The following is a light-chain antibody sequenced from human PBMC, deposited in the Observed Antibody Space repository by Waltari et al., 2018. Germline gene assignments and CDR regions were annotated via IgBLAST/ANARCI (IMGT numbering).Light chain of an antibody. Sequence: DIQMTQSPSSLSASVGYIVTISCRASQVISNSLAWYHQSPGQAPKLLLYGTSRLESGVPSRFSGRGSGTDYTLTISSLQPEDFGTYYCQQYYGVTLTFGGGTKVQI. CDR1: QVISNS. V-gene: IGKV1-NL1*01. J-gene: IGKJ4*01. CDR3: QQYYGVTLT. CDR2: GTS.